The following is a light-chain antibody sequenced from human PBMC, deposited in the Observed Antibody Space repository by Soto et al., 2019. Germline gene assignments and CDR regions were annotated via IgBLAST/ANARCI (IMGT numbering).Light chain of an antibody. Sequence: QSVLTQPASVSGSPGQSITISCTGTSSDIGGYNYVSWYQQHPGKAPKLLISDVTNRPSGVSNRFSGSKSANTASPTISGLQAEDEAEYYCSSYTSSTTFVFGHGTKVTVL. J-gene: IGLJ1*01. CDR2: DVT. CDR1: SSDIGGYNY. CDR3: SSYTSSTTFV. V-gene: IGLV2-14*03.